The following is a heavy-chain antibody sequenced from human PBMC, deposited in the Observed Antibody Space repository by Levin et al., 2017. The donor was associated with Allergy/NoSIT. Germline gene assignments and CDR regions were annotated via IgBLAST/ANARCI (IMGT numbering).Heavy chain of an antibody. CDR3: AKDPAGGIVASILDWYLDF. CDR2: ISFDGSYK. J-gene: IGHJ2*01. D-gene: IGHD5-12*01. CDR1: GFTFTSYA. V-gene: IGHV3-30*18. Sequence: PGGSLRLSCAASGFTFTSYAMHWVRQAPGKGLEWVAAISFDGSYKYYADSVKGRFTISRDNSKNTLHLQMNSLRAEDTAVYYCAKDPAGGIVASILDWYLDFWGRGTLITVSS.